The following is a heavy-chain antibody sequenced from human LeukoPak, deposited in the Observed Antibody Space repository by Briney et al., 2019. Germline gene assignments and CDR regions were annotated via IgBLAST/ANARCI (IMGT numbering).Heavy chain of an antibody. Sequence: SETLSLTCAVYGGSFSGYYWGWIRQPPGKGLEWIGEINHSGSTNYNPSLKSRVTISVDTSKNQFSLKLSSVTAADTPVYYCARRKRSGCSSTSCLLNWFDPWGQGTLVTVSS. V-gene: IGHV4-34*01. CDR2: INHSGST. J-gene: IGHJ5*02. D-gene: IGHD2-2*01. CDR3: ARRKRSGCSSTSCLLNWFDP. CDR1: GGSFSGYY.